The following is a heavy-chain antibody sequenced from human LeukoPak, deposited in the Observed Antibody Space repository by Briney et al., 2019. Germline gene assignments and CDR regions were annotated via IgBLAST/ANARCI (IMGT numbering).Heavy chain of an antibody. CDR2: ISGSGGST. J-gene: IGHJ4*02. V-gene: IGHV3-23*01. D-gene: IGHD5-12*01. CDR3: AIVATIMSDY. Sequence: PGGPLRLSCAASGFTFSSYAMSWVRQAPGKGLEWVSAISGSGGSTSYADSVQGRFTISRDNSKNTLYLQMNSLRAEDTAVYYCAIVATIMSDYWGQGTLVTVSS. CDR1: GFTFSSYA.